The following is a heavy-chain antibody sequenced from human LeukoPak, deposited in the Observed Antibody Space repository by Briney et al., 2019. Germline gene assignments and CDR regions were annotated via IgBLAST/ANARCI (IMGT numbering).Heavy chain of an antibody. CDR2: INPNSGGT. D-gene: IGHD3-22*01. Sequence: ASVKVSCKASGYTFTGYYMHWVRQAPGQGLEWMGWINPNSGGTNYAQKFQGRVTITRNTSISTAYMELSSLRSEDTAAYYCATWYYYDSSDYYLADYWGQGTLVTVSS. CDR1: GYTFTGYY. CDR3: ATWYYYDSSDYYLADY. J-gene: IGHJ4*02. V-gene: IGHV1-2*02.